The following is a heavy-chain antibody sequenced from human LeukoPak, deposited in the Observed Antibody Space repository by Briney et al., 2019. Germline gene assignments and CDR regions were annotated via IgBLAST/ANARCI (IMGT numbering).Heavy chain of an antibody. CDR3: ARDLSYYDSSGSKGNYFDY. D-gene: IGHD3-22*01. CDR1: GFTFSSYS. V-gene: IGHV3-21*01. J-gene: IGHJ4*02. Sequence: GGSLNFSGAASGFTFSSYSMNWSGQAQGKGLRWVPSISIGSSYIYYADSVKGRFTISRDNAKNSLYLQMNSLRAEDTAVYYCARDLSYYDSSGSKGNYFDYWGQGTLVTVSS. CDR2: ISIGSSYI.